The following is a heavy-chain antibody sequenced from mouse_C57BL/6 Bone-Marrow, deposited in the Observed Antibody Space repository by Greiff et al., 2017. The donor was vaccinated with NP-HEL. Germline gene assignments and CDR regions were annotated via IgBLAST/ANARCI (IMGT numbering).Heavy chain of an antibody. CDR3: ARGWLLAWFAY. D-gene: IGHD2-3*01. J-gene: IGHJ3*01. Sequence: QVQLQQSGAELARPGASVKLSCKASGYTFTSYGISWVKQKTGQGLEWIGEIYPRSGNTYYNEKFKGKATLTADKSSSTAYMELRSLTSEYSAVYFCARGWLLAWFAYWGQGTLVTVSA. V-gene: IGHV1-81*01. CDR2: IYPRSGNT. CDR1: GYTFTSYG.